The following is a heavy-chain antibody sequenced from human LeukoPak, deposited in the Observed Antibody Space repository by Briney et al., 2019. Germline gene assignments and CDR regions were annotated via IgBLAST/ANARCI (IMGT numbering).Heavy chain of an antibody. CDR2: ISSSGSTI. CDR1: GFTFSSYE. J-gene: IGHJ4*02. V-gene: IGHV3-48*03. CDR3: ARDSLDIVVVTAMDY. Sequence: PGGSLRLSCAASGFTFSSYEMNWVRQAPGKGLEWVSYISSSGSTIYYADSVKGRFTISRDNAKNSLYLQMNSLRAEDTAVYYCARDSLDIVVVTAMDYWGQGTLVTVSS. D-gene: IGHD2-21*02.